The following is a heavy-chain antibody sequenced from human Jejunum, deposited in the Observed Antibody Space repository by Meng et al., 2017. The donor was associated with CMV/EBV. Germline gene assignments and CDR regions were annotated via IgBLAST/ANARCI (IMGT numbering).Heavy chain of an antibody. CDR1: GVSFSGSY. Sequence: LTCVVHGVSFSGSYWSWIRPPPGKGLEWIGEISHSGITKYNPSLKSRVTISGDVSKNQFSLKLTSVTAADTAVYYCAKGGAYNRDYWGQGTLVTVSS. D-gene: IGHD3-10*01. J-gene: IGHJ4*02. CDR3: AKGGAYNRDY. V-gene: IGHV4-34*01. CDR2: ISHSGIT.